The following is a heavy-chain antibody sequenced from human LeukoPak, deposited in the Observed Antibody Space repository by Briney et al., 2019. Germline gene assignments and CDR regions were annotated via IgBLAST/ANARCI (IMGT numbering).Heavy chain of an antibody. CDR2: IYNSRST. V-gene: IGHV4-59*08. CDR1: GGSTSSYY. CDR3: ARRNVLTEGEAFDI. D-gene: IGHD3-9*01. Sequence: SETLSLTCTVSGGSTSSYYWTWVRQPPGEGLEWIGYIYNSRSTNYNPSLNSRVTISADASKNQFSLKLNSVTAADTAVYYCARRNVLTEGEAFDIWGQGTMVTVSS. J-gene: IGHJ3*02.